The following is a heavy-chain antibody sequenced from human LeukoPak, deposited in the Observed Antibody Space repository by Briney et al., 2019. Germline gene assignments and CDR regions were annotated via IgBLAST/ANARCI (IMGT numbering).Heavy chain of an antibody. CDR3: AKGGGWVARDPNDY. CDR1: GFTFSSYA. CDR2: ISGSGGST. D-gene: IGHD2-15*01. V-gene: IGHV3-23*01. Sequence: GGSLRLSCAASGFTFSSYAMSWVRQAPGKGLEWVSAISGSGGSTYYADSVKGRFTISRDNSKNTLYLQMISLRPEDTAVFYCAKGGGWVARDPNDYWGQGTLVTVSS. J-gene: IGHJ4*02.